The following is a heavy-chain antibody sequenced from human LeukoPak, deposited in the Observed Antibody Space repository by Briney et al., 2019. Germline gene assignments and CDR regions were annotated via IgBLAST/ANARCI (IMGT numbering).Heavy chain of an antibody. CDR3: ARGWDNNDSSGYSA. Sequence: GGSLRLSCAASGFTFRNYVIHWVRQAPGKGLEWVAATSYDERNKYYGDSVRGRFTISRDNSKNTLYLQMNSLRVEDTALYYCARGWDNNDSSGYSAWGQGTLVTVSS. V-gene: IGHV3-30*04. CDR1: GFTFRNYV. D-gene: IGHD3-22*01. CDR2: TSYDERNK. J-gene: IGHJ4*02.